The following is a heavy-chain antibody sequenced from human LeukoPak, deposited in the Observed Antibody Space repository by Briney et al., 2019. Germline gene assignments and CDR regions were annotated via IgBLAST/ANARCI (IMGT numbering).Heavy chain of an antibody. Sequence: SETLSLTCTVSGYSISSGYYWGWIRQPPGKGLEWIGSIYHSGSTYYNPSLKSRVTISVDTSKNQFSLKLSSATAADTAVYYCARPPGIAAAWFDPWGQGTLVTVSS. CDR3: ARPPGIAAAWFDP. CDR2: IYHSGST. D-gene: IGHD6-13*01. V-gene: IGHV4-38-2*02. J-gene: IGHJ5*02. CDR1: GYSISSGYY.